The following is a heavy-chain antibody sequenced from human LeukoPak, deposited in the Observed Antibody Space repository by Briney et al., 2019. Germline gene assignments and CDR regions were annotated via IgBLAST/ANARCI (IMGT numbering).Heavy chain of an antibody. CDR1: GFTFSDHY. CDR2: VRDKANSYTT. Sequence: GGSLRLSCAASGFTFSDHYMQWVRQAPGKGLEWVGRVRDKANSYTTEYAASVKGRFTISRDDSKNSMFLQMNNLETEDTAFYYCARERWRSGGYHDAFDIWGQGTMVTVSS. J-gene: IGHJ3*02. CDR3: ARERWRSGGYHDAFDI. D-gene: IGHD1-26*01. V-gene: IGHV3-72*01.